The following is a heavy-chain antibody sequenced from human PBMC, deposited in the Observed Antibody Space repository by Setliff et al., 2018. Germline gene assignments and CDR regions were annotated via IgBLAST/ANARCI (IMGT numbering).Heavy chain of an antibody. J-gene: IGHJ3*01. D-gene: IGHD3-22*01. CDR1: GDSMIGYY. CDR2: VYFGGSP. CDR3: ARLYHNDNSADFRRAPFDV. Sequence: SETLSLTCKVSGDSMIGYYWSWIRQPPGKGLDWIGYVYFGGSPNYSPSFKSRVTMSIDTSKNQFSLKLKSVTAADTAVYYCARLYHNDNSADFRRAPFDVWGRGMMVTVSS. V-gene: IGHV4-59*01.